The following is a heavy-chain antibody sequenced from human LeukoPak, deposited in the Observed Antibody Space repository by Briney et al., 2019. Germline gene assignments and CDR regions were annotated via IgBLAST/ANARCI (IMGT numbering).Heavy chain of an antibody. D-gene: IGHD3-22*01. CDR2: IWYDGSNK. J-gene: IGHJ6*03. CDR3: ARGADSSGYAYYYYYMGV. Sequence: GRSLRLSCAASGFTFSSYGMHWVRQAPGKGLEWVAVIWYDGSNKYYADSVKGRFTISRDNSKNTLYLQMNSLRAEDTAVYYCARGADSSGYAYYYYYMGVWGKGTTVTVSS. V-gene: IGHV3-33*01. CDR1: GFTFSSYG.